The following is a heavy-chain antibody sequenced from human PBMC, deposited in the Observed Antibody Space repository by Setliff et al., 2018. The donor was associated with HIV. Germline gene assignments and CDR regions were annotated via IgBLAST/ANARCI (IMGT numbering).Heavy chain of an antibody. CDR3: AREDTLVATNVGYYYYYMDV. D-gene: IGHD5-12*01. Sequence: GGSLRLSCAASGFTFSSYAMSWVRQAPGKGLEWVSYISRDGNTIYYADSVKGRFTISRDNAKNSLYLQLNSLRAEDTAVYYCAREDTLVATNVGYYYYYMDVWGKGTTVTVSS. CDR2: ISRDGNTI. CDR1: GFTFSSYA. V-gene: IGHV3-48*04. J-gene: IGHJ6*03.